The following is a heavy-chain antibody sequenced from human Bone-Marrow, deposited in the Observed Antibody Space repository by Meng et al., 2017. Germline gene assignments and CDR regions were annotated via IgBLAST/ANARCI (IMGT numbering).Heavy chain of an antibody. CDR2: ISWNSGST. CDR1: GFTFDDYA. Sequence: GGSLRPSCAASGFTFDDYAMHWVRPAPGKGLEWVSGISWNSGSTGYADSVKGRFTISRDNAKNSRYLQMNSLRAEDMALYYCAKSSSGGIAAAGGAIGFDYWGQGTLVTVSS. V-gene: IGHV3-9*03. CDR3: AKSSSGGIAAAGGAIGFDY. J-gene: IGHJ4*02. D-gene: IGHD6-13*01.